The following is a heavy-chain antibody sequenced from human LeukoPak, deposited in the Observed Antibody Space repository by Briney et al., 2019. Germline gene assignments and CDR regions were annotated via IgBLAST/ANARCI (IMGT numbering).Heavy chain of an antibody. CDR2: IKSKTDGGTT. CDR3: TTEFRPGFFPTTIFGVVTKESGFDY. V-gene: IGHV3-15*01. J-gene: IGHJ4*02. CDR1: GFTLSNAW. D-gene: IGHD3-3*01. Sequence: GGSLRLSCAASGFTLSNAWMSWVRQAPGKGLEWAGRIKSKTDGGTTDYAAPVKGRFTISRDDSKNTLYLQMNSLKTEDTAVYYCTTEFRPGFFPTTIFGVVTKESGFDYWGQGTLVTVSS.